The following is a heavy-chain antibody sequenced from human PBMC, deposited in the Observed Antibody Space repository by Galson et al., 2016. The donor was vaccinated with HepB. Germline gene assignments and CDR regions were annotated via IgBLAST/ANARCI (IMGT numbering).Heavy chain of an antibody. CDR3: ARAGGGVAEGKNYYHWMDV. CDR2: IVPIFRTT. D-gene: IGHD3-16*01. V-gene: IGHV1-69*13. CDR1: GGPFSSHA. Sequence: SVKVSCKASGGPFSSHAFSWVRQAPGQGLEWMGAIVPIFRTTNYEQKFQDRLTITADESTSTVYMELSSLRSEDTAVYCCARAGGGVAEGKNYYHWMDVWGQGTTVTVSS. J-gene: IGHJ6*02.